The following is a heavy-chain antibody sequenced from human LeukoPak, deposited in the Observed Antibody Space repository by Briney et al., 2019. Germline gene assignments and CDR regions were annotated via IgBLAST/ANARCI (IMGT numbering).Heavy chain of an antibody. CDR1: FGSISSSSYY. CDR2: IYYSGDT. Sequence: SETLSLTCTVSFGSISSSSYYWGWIRQPPGKGLEWIGSIYYSGDTYYNPSLQSRVTLSVDASKYHFSLKLSSVIAADTAVYYCARTTEGYCSSASCFGFSYSYYMDVWGKGTTVTISS. V-gene: IGHV4-39*07. CDR3: ARTTEGYCSSASCFGFSYSYYMDV. J-gene: IGHJ6*03. D-gene: IGHD2-2*01.